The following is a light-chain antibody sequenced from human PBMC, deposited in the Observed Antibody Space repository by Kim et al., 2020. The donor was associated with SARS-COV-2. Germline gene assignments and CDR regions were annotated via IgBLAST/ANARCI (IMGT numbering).Light chain of an antibody. CDR3: SSYTSSSTFV. CDR1: SSDIGNNY. V-gene: IGLV2-14*04. CDR2: DAN. Sequence: PGQSITTPCTGTSSDIGNNYVYWYQQRPGKAPKLMIYDANTRPSGVSYRFSGSKSGNAASLTISGLQAEDEADYYCSSYTSSSTFVFGTGTKVTVL. J-gene: IGLJ1*01.